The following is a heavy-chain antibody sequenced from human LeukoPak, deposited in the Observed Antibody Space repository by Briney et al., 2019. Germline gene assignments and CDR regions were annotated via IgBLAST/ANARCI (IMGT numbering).Heavy chain of an antibody. CDR3: ARDKGADEGSKFDF. J-gene: IGHJ4*02. CDR1: GFTFSSYW. CDR2: IKQDGTEK. D-gene: IGHD1-26*01. V-gene: IGHV3-7*03. Sequence: GGSLRLSCAASGFTFSSYWMSWVRQAPGKGLEWVANIKQDGTEKYYVDSVKGRFTISRDNAKNSLYLQMYGLRADDTAVYYCARDKGADEGSKFDFWRQGTLVTVSS.